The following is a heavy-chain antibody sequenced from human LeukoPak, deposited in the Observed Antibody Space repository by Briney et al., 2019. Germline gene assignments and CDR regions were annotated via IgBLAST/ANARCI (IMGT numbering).Heavy chain of an antibody. CDR3: ARDDSGSYWIYDY. J-gene: IGHJ4*02. CDR1: GFTFSSYS. Sequence: GGSLRLSCAASGFTFSSYSMNWVRQAPGKGLEWVSSISSSSSYIYYADSVKGRFTISRDNAKNSLYLQMNSLRAEDTAVYYYARDDSGSYWIYDYWGQGTLVTVSS. CDR2: ISSSSSYI. V-gene: IGHV3-21*01. D-gene: IGHD1-26*01.